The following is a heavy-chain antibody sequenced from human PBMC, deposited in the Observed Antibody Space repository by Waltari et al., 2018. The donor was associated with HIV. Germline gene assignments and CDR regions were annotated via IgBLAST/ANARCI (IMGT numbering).Heavy chain of an antibody. Sequence: QVYLMESGGGVVQPGGSLHLSCAASGFTFGGYGMHWVRQAPGKGLEWVAVIWSDGYNKFYADSVRGRFTFSRDNSKYTLSLQMNSLRAEDTALYYCVKERGPFNGFDIWGQGTMVTVSS. D-gene: IGHD3-16*01. CDR3: VKERGPFNGFDI. CDR2: IWSDGYNK. J-gene: IGHJ3*02. CDR1: GFTFGGYG. V-gene: IGHV3-33*06.